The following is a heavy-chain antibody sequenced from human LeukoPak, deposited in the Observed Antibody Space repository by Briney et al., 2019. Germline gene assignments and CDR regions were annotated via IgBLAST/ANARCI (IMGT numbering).Heavy chain of an antibody. D-gene: IGHD3-3*01. CDR1: GYTFTSFG. CDR3: ARDLGFGVVIMLDY. Sequence: ASVKVSCKASGYTFTSFGISWVRQAPGQGLEWMGWISAYNGNTNYAQKLQGRVTMTTDTSTSTAYMELRSLRSDDTAVYYCARDLGFGVVIMLDYWGQGTLVTVSS. J-gene: IGHJ4*02. CDR2: ISAYNGNT. V-gene: IGHV1-18*01.